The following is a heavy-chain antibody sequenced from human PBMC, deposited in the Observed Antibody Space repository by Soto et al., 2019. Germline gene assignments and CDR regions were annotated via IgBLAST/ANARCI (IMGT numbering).Heavy chain of an antibody. CDR2: IYSGGST. CDR1: GFTVSSNY. V-gene: IGHV3-66*04. J-gene: IGHJ6*03. Sequence: GGSLRLSCAASGFTVSSNYMSWVRQAPGKGLEWVSVIYSGGSTYYADSVKGRFTISRDNSKNTLYLQMNSLRAEDTAVYYCTSHGSGSYYNGGADYYYYMDVWGKGTTVTVSS. CDR3: TSHGSGSYYNGGADYYYYMDV. D-gene: IGHD3-10*01.